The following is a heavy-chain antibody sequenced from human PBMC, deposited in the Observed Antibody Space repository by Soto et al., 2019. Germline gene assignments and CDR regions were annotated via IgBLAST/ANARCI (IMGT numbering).Heavy chain of an antibody. Sequence: PSETLSLTCAVYGGSFSGYYWSWIRQPPGKGLEWIGEINHSGSTNYNPSLKSRVTISVDRSKNQFSLKLSSVTAADTAVYYCARDLTYSSSWYFGYWGQGTLVTVSS. CDR2: INHSGST. CDR3: ARDLTYSSSWYFGY. D-gene: IGHD6-13*01. CDR1: GGSFSGYY. J-gene: IGHJ4*02. V-gene: IGHV4-34*01.